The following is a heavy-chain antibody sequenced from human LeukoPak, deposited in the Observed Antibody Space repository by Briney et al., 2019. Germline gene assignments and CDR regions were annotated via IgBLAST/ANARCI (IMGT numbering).Heavy chain of an antibody. CDR3: ARGDYDILTGYYSVFDY. CDR2: IYYSGST. CDR1: GGSISSSSYY. D-gene: IGHD3-9*01. V-gene: IGHV4-39*01. J-gene: IGHJ4*02. Sequence: SETLSLTCAVSGGSISSSSYYWGWTRQPPGKGLEWIGSIYYSGSTYYNPSLKSRVTISVDTSKNQFSLKLSSVTAADTAVYYCARGDYDILTGYYSVFDYWGQGTLVTVSS.